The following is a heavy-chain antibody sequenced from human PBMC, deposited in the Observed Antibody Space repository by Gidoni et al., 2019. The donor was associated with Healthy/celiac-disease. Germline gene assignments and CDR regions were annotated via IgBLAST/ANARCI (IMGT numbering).Heavy chain of an antibody. CDR2: TNHSGST. D-gene: IGHD6-19*01. J-gene: IGHJ6*02. Sequence: QVQLQQWGAGLLKPSETLSLTCAVYGGSFSGYYWSWIRQPPGKGLEWIGETNHSGSTNYNPSLKSRVTISVDTSKNQFSLKLSSVTAADTAVYYCARVAGWYFIPYYGMDVWGQGTTVTVSS. CDR3: ARVAGWYFIPYYGMDV. V-gene: IGHV4-34*01. CDR1: GGSFSGYY.